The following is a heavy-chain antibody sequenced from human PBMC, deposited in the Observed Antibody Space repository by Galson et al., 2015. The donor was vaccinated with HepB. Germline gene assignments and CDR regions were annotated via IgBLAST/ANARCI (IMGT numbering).Heavy chain of an antibody. CDR1: GFTVSSNY. D-gene: IGHD1-1*01. V-gene: IGHV3-66*01. J-gene: IGHJ4*02. CDR3: ARDSGDWNQDY. Sequence: SLRLSCAGSGFTVSSNYMNWVRQAPGKGLEWVSVIYGGGSTHYADSVRGRFTISRDNSKNTLYLEMNSLGAEDTALYYCARDSGDWNQDYWGQGTLVTVSS. CDR2: IYGGGST.